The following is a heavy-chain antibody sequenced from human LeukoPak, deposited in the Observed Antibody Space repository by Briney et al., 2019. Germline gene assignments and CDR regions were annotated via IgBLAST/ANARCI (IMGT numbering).Heavy chain of an antibody. CDR3: ARGQYYDFWSGVNAFDI. D-gene: IGHD3-3*01. Sequence: GGSLRLSCAASGFTFSSYVMHWVRQAPGKGLEWVAIISYDGSNEYYADSVKGRFTISRDNSKNTLYLQMNSLRAEDTAVYYCARGQYYDFWSGVNAFDIWGQGTMVTVSS. V-gene: IGHV3-30*04. CDR2: ISYDGSNE. CDR1: GFTFSSYV. J-gene: IGHJ3*02.